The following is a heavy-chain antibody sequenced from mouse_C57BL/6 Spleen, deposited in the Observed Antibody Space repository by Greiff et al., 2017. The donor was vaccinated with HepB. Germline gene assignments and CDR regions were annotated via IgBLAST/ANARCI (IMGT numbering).Heavy chain of an antibody. J-gene: IGHJ4*01. Sequence: VQLQQPGAELVKPGASVKLSCKASGYTFTSYWITWVKQRPGQGLEWIGDIYPGSGSTNYNEKFKSKATLTVDTSSSTAYMQLSSLTSEDSAVYYCARLHYDGSRKGAMDYWGQGTSGTVSS. CDR2: IYPGSGST. V-gene: IGHV1-55*01. CDR3: ARLHYDGSRKGAMDY. D-gene: IGHD1-1*01. CDR1: GYTFTSYW.